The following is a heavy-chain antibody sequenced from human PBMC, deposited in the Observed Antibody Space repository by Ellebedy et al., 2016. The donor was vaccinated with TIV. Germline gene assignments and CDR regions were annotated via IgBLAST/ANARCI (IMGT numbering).Heavy chain of an antibody. V-gene: IGHV3-21*06. Sequence: GGSLRLSXPASGFTLSIAGMTWVRQVQGKGLGWVATIDFSGTGTYYADSVKGRFIISRDNTKNSLFLQMNSLGAEDTAVYYCARDGSEGSRDYWGQGTLVTVSS. CDR1: GFTLSIAG. CDR2: IDFSGTGT. J-gene: IGHJ4*02. CDR3: ARDGSEGSRDY. D-gene: IGHD6-19*01.